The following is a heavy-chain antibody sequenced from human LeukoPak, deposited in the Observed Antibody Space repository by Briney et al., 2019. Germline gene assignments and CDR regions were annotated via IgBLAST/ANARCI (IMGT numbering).Heavy chain of an antibody. V-gene: IGHV4-39*07. D-gene: IGHD5-24*01. Sequence: PSETLSLTCTVSGGSISSSSYYWSWIRQPPGQGLEWIGEINHSGSTNYNPSLKSRVTISVDTSKNQFSLKLSSVTAADTAVYYCARGMRSTQLKDPHNWFDPWGQGTLVTVSS. CDR1: GGSISSSSYY. CDR3: ARGMRSTQLKDPHNWFDP. J-gene: IGHJ5*02. CDR2: INHSGST.